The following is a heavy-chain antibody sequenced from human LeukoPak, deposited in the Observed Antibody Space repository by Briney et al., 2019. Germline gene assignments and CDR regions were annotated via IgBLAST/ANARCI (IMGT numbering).Heavy chain of an antibody. J-gene: IGHJ3*02. CDR2: IYYSGST. Sequence: SETLSLTCTVSGGSISSNNYYWGWIRQPPGKGLEWIGSIYYSGSTYYNPSLKSRVTISVDTSKNQFSLKLSSVTAADTAVYYCARRLLQFQYYYDSSAPPHAFDIWGQGTMVTVSS. V-gene: IGHV4-39*01. CDR3: ARRLLQFQYYYDSSAPPHAFDI. D-gene: IGHD3-22*01. CDR1: GGSISSNNYY.